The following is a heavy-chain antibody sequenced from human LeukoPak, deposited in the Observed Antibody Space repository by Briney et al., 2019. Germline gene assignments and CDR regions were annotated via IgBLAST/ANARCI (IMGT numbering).Heavy chain of an antibody. CDR1: GFTFSSYG. D-gene: IGHD3-10*01. CDR3: AKDRNYGSGSYYFDY. J-gene: IGHJ4*02. V-gene: IGHV3-30*18. CDR2: ISYDGSNK. Sequence: GRSLRLSCAASGFTFSSYGMHWVRQAPGKGLEWVAVISYDGSNKYYADSVKGRFTISRDNSKNTLYLQMNSLRAEDTAVYYCAKDRNYGSGSYYFDYWGQGTLVTVSS.